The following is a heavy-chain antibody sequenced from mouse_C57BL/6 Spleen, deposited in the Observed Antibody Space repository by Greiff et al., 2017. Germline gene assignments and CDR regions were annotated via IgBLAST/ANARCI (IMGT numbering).Heavy chain of an antibody. Sequence: EVQLQQSGPELVKPGASVKISCKASGYSFTGYYMNWVKQSPEKSLEWIGEINPSTGGTTYNQKFKAKATLTVDKSSSTAYMQLKSLTSEDSAVYYCARKDDDGFDDWGQGTTLTVSS. CDR2: INPSTGGT. CDR1: GYSFTGYY. J-gene: IGHJ2*01. CDR3: ARKDDDGFDD. D-gene: IGHD2-4*01. V-gene: IGHV1-42*01.